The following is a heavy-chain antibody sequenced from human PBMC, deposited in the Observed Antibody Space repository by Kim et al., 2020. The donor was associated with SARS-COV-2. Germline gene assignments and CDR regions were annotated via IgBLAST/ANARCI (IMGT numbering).Heavy chain of an antibody. CDR3: ATDPVAAGKRDQVY. D-gene: IGHD6-13*01. Sequence: GGSLRLSCAASGFTFNNAWMSWVRQAPGKGLEWVGRIQSKADGGTTDYAAPVKGRFTISRDDSKNTVYLQTNSLKTEDTAVYYCATDPVAAGKRDQVYWGQGTLVTVSS. CDR2: IQSKADGGTT. J-gene: IGHJ4*02. CDR1: GFTFNNAW. V-gene: IGHV3-15*01.